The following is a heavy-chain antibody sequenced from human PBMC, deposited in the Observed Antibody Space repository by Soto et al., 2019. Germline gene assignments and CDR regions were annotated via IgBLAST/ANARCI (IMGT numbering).Heavy chain of an antibody. CDR1: GFTFSDYY. D-gene: IGHD6-13*01. V-gene: IGHV3-11*05. CDR3: ARGRGAAVDYFDF. CDR2: ISSSTRHT. Sequence: QVQLVESGGGLVKPGGSLRLSCAVSGFTFSDYYMTWIRQAPGKGLEWVSYISSSTRHTNYADSVKGRFTISRDNAKNSLFLQMISLRAEDTAVYYCARGRGAAVDYFDFWGQGTLVTVSS. J-gene: IGHJ4*02.